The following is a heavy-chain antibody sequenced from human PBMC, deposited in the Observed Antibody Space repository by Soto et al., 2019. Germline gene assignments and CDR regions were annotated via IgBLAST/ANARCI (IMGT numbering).Heavy chain of an antibody. CDR3: ARPDFGAYWYFDL. V-gene: IGHV1-69*08. D-gene: IGHD4-17*01. Sequence: QDQLVQSGAEVKKPGSSVKVSCKAFGGPFSSHTFSWVRQAPGQGLEWMGRIIPALGTTTYAQKFQGRVTISADESVTTVYLELNRLRTEDTAVVYCARPDFGAYWYFDLWGRGTLVTVSS. CDR2: IIPALGTT. CDR1: GGPFSSHT. J-gene: IGHJ2*01.